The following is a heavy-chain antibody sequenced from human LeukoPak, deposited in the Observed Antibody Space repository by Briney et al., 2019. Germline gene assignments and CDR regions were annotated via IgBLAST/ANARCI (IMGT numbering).Heavy chain of an antibody. CDR1: GFTFSSYA. D-gene: IGHD3-10*01. V-gene: IGHV3-23*01. Sequence: GGSLRLSCAASGFTFSSYAMSWVRQAPGKGLEWVSAISGSGGSTYCADSVKGRFTISRDNSKNTLYLQMNSLRAEDTAVYYCAIPGGVTMVRGVTNPFDYWGQGTLVTVSS. J-gene: IGHJ4*02. CDR2: ISGSGGST. CDR3: AIPGGVTMVRGVTNPFDY.